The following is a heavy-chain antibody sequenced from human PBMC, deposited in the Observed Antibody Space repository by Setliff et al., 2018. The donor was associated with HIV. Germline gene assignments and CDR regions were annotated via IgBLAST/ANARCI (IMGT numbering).Heavy chain of an antibody. J-gene: IGHJ5*02. V-gene: IGHV3-23*01. CDR3: AKADRGYGRNWFDP. CDR2: ISGSGGST. D-gene: IGHD4-17*01. Sequence: GGSLRLSCAASGFTFSSYAMSWVRQAPGKGLEWVSGISGSGGSTYYAGSVKGRFTISRDKSKNTLYLQMNSLRAEDTAVYYCAKADRGYGRNWFDPWGQGTLVTVSS. CDR1: GFTFSSYA.